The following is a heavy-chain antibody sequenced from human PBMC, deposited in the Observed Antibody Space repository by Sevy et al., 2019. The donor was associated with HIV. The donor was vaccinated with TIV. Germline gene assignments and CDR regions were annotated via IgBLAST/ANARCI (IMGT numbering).Heavy chain of an antibody. CDR3: ARGSSSWYDYYYYGMDV. J-gene: IGHJ6*02. V-gene: IGHV3-53*01. CDR1: GFTVSSNY. Sequence: GGSLRLSCAASGFTVSSNYMSWVRQAPGKGLEWVSVIYSGGSTYYADAVKGRFTISSDNSKNMLYLQMNSLRAEDTAVYYCARGSSSWYDYYYYGMDVWGQGTTVTVSS. CDR2: IYSGGST. D-gene: IGHD6-13*01.